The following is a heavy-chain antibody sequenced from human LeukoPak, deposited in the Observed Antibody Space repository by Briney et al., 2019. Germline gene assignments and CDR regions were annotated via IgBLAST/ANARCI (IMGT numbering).Heavy chain of an antibody. D-gene: IGHD3-3*01. Sequence: GGSLRLSCAASGFTFSSYWMSWVRQAPGKGLEWVSSISSSSSYIYYADSVKGRFTISRDNAKNSLYLQMNSLRAEDTAVYYCAIDDFWSGGHGYWGQGTLVTVSS. CDR3: AIDDFWSGGHGY. CDR1: GFTFSSYW. CDR2: ISSSSSYI. V-gene: IGHV3-21*01. J-gene: IGHJ4*02.